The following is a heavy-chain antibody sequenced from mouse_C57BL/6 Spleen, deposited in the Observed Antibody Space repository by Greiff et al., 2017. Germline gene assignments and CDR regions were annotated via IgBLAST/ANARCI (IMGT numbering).Heavy chain of an antibody. CDR3: ARGESSYGFAY. V-gene: IGHV2-6*01. Sequence: QVQLQQSGPGLVAPSQSLSITCTVSGFSLTSYGVDWVRQSPGKGLEWLGVIWGVGSTNYNSALKSRLSISKDNSKSQVFLKMNSLQTDDTAMYYCARGESSYGFAYWGQGTLVTVSA. CDR1: GFSLTSYG. CDR2: IWGVGST. J-gene: IGHJ3*01. D-gene: IGHD1-1*01.